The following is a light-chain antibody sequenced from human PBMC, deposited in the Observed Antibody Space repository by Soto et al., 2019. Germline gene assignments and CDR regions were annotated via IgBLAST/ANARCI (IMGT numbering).Light chain of an antibody. V-gene: IGLV2-14*01. CDR2: DVS. CDR1: GSDVGGYNY. J-gene: IGLJ2*01. CDR3: SSYTVSSTVI. Sequence: QSALTQPASVSGSHGQSITISCTGTGSDVGGYNYVSWYQQHPGKAPKLMIYDVSNRPSGVSNRFSGSRSGNTASLIISGLQTEDEADYYCSSYTVSSTVIFGGGTKLTVL.